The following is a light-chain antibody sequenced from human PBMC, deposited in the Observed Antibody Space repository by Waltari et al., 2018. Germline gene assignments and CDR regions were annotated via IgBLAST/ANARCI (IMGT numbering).Light chain of an antibody. Sequence: DIVMTESPDSLAVSLGETATMNCKYSQSVLYSSNNKNYLAWYQKKPGQPPKLLIYWASTRESGVPDRFSGSGSGTDFTLTISSLQAEDVAGYYCQQYYSTPTFGQGTKVEIK. CDR1: QSVLYSSNNKNY. V-gene: IGKV4-1*01. J-gene: IGKJ1*01. CDR3: QQYYSTPT. CDR2: WAS.